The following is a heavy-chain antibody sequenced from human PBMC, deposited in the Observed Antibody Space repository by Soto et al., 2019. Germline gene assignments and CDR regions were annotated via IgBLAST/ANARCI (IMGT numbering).Heavy chain of an antibody. J-gene: IGHJ4*02. CDR3: ARQSGYSSGWYHD. Sequence: SETLSLTCTVSGGSISSYYWSWIRQPPGKGLEWIAYIYYTGSTNYNPSLKSRVTISLDTSKNQFSLKLYSVTAADTAVYYCARQSGYSSGWYHDWGQGTLVTVS. CDR2: IYYTGST. V-gene: IGHV4-59*08. CDR1: GGSISSYY. D-gene: IGHD6-19*01.